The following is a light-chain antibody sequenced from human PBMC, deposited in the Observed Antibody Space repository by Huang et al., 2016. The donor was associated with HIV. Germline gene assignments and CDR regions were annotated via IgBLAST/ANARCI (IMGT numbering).Light chain of an antibody. V-gene: IGKV1-5*03. J-gene: IGKJ2*01. CDR1: QSISSW. CDR3: QQSNSYPYT. CDR2: NAS. Sequence: DIQMTQSPSTLSASIGDRVTITCRASQSISSWLAWYQQIPGKAPKLLIYNASSLQSGVPSRFNGSGSGTEFTLTINSLQPGDFATYYCQQSNSYPYTFGQGTKLEIK.